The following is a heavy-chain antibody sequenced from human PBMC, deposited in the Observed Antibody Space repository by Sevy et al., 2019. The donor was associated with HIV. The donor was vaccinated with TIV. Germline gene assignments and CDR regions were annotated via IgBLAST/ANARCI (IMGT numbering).Heavy chain of an antibody. J-gene: IGHJ4*02. CDR3: STSGNCGGDCYSLSSYYFDY. V-gene: IGHV3-21*01. CDR2: ISSSSTYT. Sequence: GGSLRLSCAASGFTFSSYSMNWVRQAPGKGPEWVSSISSSSTYTYYADSVKGRFTISRDKAKNSLYLQMNSLRAEETAVYYCSTSGNCGGDCYSLSSYYFDYWGQGTLLTVSS. CDR1: GFTFSSYS. D-gene: IGHD2-21*01.